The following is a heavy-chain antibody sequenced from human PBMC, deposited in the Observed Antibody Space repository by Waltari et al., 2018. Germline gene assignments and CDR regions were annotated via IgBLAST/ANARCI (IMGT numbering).Heavy chain of an antibody. Sequence: QVQLQASGPGLVQPSQTLSLTCSVSGFSLIRGSYYWSWIRQDPGKGLEWIGYISHSGDTDYSPSLRSRLTLSVDTSKNQFSLKLNSVTAADTGVYFCAGRGAKMFSIWGRGTLVTVSS. V-gene: IGHV4-31*02. D-gene: IGHD3-3*02. CDR1: GFSLIRGSYY. J-gene: IGHJ4*02. CDR2: ISHSGDT. CDR3: AGRGAKMFSI.